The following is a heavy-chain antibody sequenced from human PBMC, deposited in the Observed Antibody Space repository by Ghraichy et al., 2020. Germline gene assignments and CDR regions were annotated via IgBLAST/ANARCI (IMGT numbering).Heavy chain of an antibody. CDR3: ARGEPPTMIRGSPLDY. J-gene: IGHJ4*02. D-gene: IGHD3-10*01. CDR1: GYIFTTYG. V-gene: IGHV1-18*01. Sequence: ASVKVSCKASGYIFTTYGITWVRQAPGQGLEWMGWISAYNGNTNYAQNFQGRVTMTTDTSTSTAYMELRSLRSDDTAVYYCARGEPPTMIRGSPLDYWGQGTLVTVSS. CDR2: ISAYNGNT.